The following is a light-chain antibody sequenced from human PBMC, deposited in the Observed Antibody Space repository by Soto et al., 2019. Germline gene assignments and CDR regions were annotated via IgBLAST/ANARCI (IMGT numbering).Light chain of an antibody. CDR2: NAS. V-gene: IGKV3-11*01. CDR1: QSVSSY. CDR3: QQRSNWPWT. Sequence: EILLTQSPATLSLSPWEIATLSCRASQSVSSYLAWYQQKPGQAPRLLIYNASNRATGIPARFSGSVSGTDFTLTISSLEPEDFAVYYCQQRSNWPWTFGQGTKVDI. J-gene: IGKJ1*01.